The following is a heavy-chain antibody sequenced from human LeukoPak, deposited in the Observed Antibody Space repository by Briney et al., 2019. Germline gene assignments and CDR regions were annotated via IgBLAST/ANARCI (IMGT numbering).Heavy chain of an antibody. J-gene: IGHJ4*02. CDR3: AKSLGGDYGSGSYYVVFDS. CDR2: ISGSGSIT. CDR1: GFTVSSNY. D-gene: IGHD3-10*01. Sequence: PGGSLRLSCAASGFTVSSNYMNWVRQAPGKGLEWVSSISGSGSITYYADSVKGRFTISRDTSKNTLWLQMNSLRVDDTALYYCAKSLGGDYGSGSYYVVFDSWGQGTLVTVSS. V-gene: IGHV3-23*01.